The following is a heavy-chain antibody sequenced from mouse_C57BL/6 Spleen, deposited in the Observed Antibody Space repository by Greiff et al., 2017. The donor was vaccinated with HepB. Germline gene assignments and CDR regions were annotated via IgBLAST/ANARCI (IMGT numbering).Heavy chain of an antibody. J-gene: IGHJ4*01. CDR3: ARYDYSNYGYAMDY. CDR1: GYTFTSYG. D-gene: IGHD2-5*01. CDR2: IYPRSGNT. Sequence: QVHVKQSGAELARPGASVKLSCKASGYTFTSYGISWVKQRTGQGLEWIGEIYPRSGNTYYNEKFKGKATLTADKSSSTAYMELRSLTSEDSAVYFCARYDYSNYGYAMDYWGQGTSVTVSS. V-gene: IGHV1-81*01.